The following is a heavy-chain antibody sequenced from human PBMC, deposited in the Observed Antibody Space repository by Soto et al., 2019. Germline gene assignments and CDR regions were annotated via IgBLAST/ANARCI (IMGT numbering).Heavy chain of an antibody. V-gene: IGHV3-33*01. CDR3: ARDLISRAGNLPDY. J-gene: IGHJ4*02. CDR1: GFTFSSYG. CDR2: IWYDGSNK. Sequence: GGSLRLSCAASGFTFSSYGMHWVRQAPGKGLEWVAVIWYDGSNKYYADSVKGRFTISRDNSKNTLYLQMNSLRAEDTAVYYCARDLISRAGNLPDYWGQGTLVTVSS. D-gene: IGHD6-13*01.